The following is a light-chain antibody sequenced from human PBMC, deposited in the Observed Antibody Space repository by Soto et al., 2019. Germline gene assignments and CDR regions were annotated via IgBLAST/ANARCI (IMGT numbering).Light chain of an antibody. J-gene: IGKJ1*01. Sequence: VLTQSPGTLSLSPGEKATLSCRASQSVGDTFLSWYQQKPGLAPRLLIYGASTTATGIPARFSGSGSGTEFTLSISRLEPEDFAVYYCQKYGGSPPWTFGRGTKVDIK. V-gene: IGKV3-20*01. CDR2: GAS. CDR1: QSVGDTF. CDR3: QKYGGSPPWT.